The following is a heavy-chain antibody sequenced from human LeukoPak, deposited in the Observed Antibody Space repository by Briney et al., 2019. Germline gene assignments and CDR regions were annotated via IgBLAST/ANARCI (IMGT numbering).Heavy chain of an antibody. J-gene: IGHJ1*01. D-gene: IGHD4-17*01. V-gene: IGHV3-66*01. CDR3: AKEIYGDSTGARFQH. Sequence: GGSLRLSCAASEFSVGSNYMTWVRQAPGQGLEWVSLIYSGGSTYYADSVKGRFTISRDNSKNTVYLQMNSLRAEDTAVYYCAKEIYGDSTGARFQHWGQGTLLTVSS. CDR1: EFSVGSNY. CDR2: IYSGGST.